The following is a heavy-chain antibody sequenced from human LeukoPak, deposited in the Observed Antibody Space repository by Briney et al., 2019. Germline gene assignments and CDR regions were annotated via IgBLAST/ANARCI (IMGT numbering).Heavy chain of an antibody. D-gene: IGHD6-19*01. V-gene: IGHV4-38-2*02. Sequence: SETLSLTCTVSGYSISSGYYWGWIRQPPGKGLEWIGSFYHSGSTYYNPSLKSRVTISVDTSKNQFSLKLSSVTAADTAVYYCARAGGSGLIDYWGQGTLVTVSS. J-gene: IGHJ4*02. CDR2: FYHSGST. CDR1: GYSISSGYY. CDR3: ARAGGSGLIDY.